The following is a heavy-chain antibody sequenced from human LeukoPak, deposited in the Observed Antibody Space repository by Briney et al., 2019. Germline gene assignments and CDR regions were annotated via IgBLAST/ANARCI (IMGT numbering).Heavy chain of an antibody. D-gene: IGHD3-10*01. CDR1: GYTFTGYY. V-gene: IGHV1-2*02. CDR2: INPNSGGT. Sequence: EASVKVSCKASGYTFTGYYMHWVRQAPGQGLEWMGWINPNSGGTNYAQKFQGRVTMTRDTSISTAYMELSRLRSDDTAVYYCAATMVRXAGVYYFDYWGQGTLVTVS. J-gene: IGHJ4*02. CDR3: AATMVRXAGVYYFDY.